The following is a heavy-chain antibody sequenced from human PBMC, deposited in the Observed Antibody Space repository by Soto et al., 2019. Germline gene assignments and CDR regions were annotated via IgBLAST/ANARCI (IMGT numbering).Heavy chain of an antibody. D-gene: IGHD3-10*01. CDR1: GGSIGTYY. Sequence: SETLSLTCTVSGGSIGTYYWSWIRQHPGKGLEWIGYIYYSGSTYYNPSLKSRVTISVDTSKNQFSLKLSSVTAADTAVYYCGRLVWFGELRDNWFDPWGQGTLVTVSS. V-gene: IGHV4-59*06. CDR2: IYYSGST. CDR3: GRLVWFGELRDNWFDP. J-gene: IGHJ5*02.